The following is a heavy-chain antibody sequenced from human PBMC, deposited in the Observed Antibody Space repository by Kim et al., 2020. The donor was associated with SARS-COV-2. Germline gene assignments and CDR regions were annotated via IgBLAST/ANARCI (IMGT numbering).Heavy chain of an antibody. CDR1: GGSITNYY. Sequence: SETLSLTCTVSGGSITNYYWTWIRQPAGKGLEWIGRIYTTGSTNYNPSLKNRTTITSDASKNQFSLMLTTLTAADTAVYYCATQSPLVYGMDVWGRGTTV. J-gene: IGHJ6*02. V-gene: IGHV4-4*07. CDR3: ATQSPLVYGMDV. CDR2: IYTTGST.